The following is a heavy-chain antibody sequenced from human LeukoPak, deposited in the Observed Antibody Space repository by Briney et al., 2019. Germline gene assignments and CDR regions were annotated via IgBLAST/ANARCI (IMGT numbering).Heavy chain of an antibody. J-gene: IGHJ4*02. V-gene: IGHV4-38-2*01. CDR2: IYHSGST. CDR3: ARLRGYNSLDY. CDR1: GYSISSGYY. D-gene: IGHD5-24*01. Sequence: SEXXXXTCAVSGYSISSGYYWGWIRQPPGKGLEWIGSIYHSGSTYYNPSLKSRVTISVDTSKNQFSLKLSSVTAADTAVYYCARLRGYNSLDYWGQGTLVTVSS.